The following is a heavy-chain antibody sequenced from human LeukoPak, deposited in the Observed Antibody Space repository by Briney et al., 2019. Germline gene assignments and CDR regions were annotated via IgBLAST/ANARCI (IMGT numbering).Heavy chain of an antibody. Sequence: SETLPLTCAVYGGSFSGYYWSWIRQPPGKGLEWVGEINHSGSTNYNPSLKSRVTISVDTSKNQFSLKLSSVTAADTAVYYCARVGGRRSSSYLASVYWGQGTLVTVSS. CDR1: GGSFSGYY. CDR2: INHSGST. CDR3: ARVGGRRSSSYLASVY. J-gene: IGHJ4*02. D-gene: IGHD6-13*01. V-gene: IGHV4-34*01.